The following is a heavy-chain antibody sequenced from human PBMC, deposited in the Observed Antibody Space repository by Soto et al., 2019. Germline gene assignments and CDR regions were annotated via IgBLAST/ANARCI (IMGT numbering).Heavy chain of an antibody. D-gene: IGHD1-26*01. CDR2: IFPGGST. J-gene: IGHJ4*01. Sequence: PGGSLRLFCAASGFTFSTYTMNWVRQAQGKGLEWVAGIFPGGSTYYANSVKGRFTISRDHSKSSVFLQMSSLRDEDTAVYYCAKDRQADGIDTYDLWSQGTLVAVSS. V-gene: IGHV3-23*03. CDR1: GFTFSTYT. CDR3: AKDRQADGIDTYDL.